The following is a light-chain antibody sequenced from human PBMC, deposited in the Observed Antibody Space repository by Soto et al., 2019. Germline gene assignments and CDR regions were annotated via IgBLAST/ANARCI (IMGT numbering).Light chain of an antibody. CDR3: QSYDSSIYVV. CDR2: EDD. V-gene: IGLV6-57*01. Sequence: NFMLTQPHSVSESPGKTVTISCTRSSGNIASNYVQWYQQRPGTSPTTVIYEDDQRPSGVPDRFSGSIDMSSNSASFTISGLKPEDEADYFCQSYDSSIYVVFGGGTKLTVL. J-gene: IGLJ2*01. CDR1: SGNIASNY.